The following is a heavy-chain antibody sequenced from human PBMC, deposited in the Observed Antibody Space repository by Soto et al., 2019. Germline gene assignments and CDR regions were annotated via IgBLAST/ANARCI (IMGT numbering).Heavy chain of an antibody. CDR3: ARDGLVVVPAAFYYGMDV. D-gene: IGHD2-2*01. CDR1: GFTFSSYS. J-gene: IGHJ6*02. Sequence: PGGSLRLSCAASGFTFSSYSMNWVRQAPGKGLEWVSSISSSSSYIYYADSVKGRFTISRDNAKNSLYLQMNSLRAEDTAVYYCARDGLVVVPAAFYYGMDVWGQGTTVTVSS. CDR2: ISSSSSYI. V-gene: IGHV3-21*01.